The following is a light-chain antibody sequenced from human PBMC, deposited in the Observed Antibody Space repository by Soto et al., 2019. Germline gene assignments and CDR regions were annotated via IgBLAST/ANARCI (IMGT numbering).Light chain of an antibody. V-gene: IGLV3-25*02. CDR1: ALPKQY. CDR2: KDS. J-gene: IGLJ3*02. CDR3: QSTNSSGTYWV. Sequence: SYELTQPLSVSVSPGQTARITCSGAALPKQYGYWYQQKPCQAPVLVMYKDSERPSGIPERFFGSSSGTTVTLTISGVQAEDEADYYCQSTNSSGTYWVFGGGTKLTVL.